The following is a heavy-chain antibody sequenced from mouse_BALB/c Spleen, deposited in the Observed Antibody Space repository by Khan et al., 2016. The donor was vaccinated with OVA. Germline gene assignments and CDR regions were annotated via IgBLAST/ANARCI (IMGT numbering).Heavy chain of an antibody. V-gene: IGHV14-3*02. CDR2: IDPATGNI. D-gene: IGHD1-2*01. CDR1: GFNIKDTY. Sequence: VQLQQSGAELVKPGASVKLSCTASGFNIKDTYMHWVKQRPEQGLEWIGRIDPATGNIKYDPKFQGKATITADTSSNTAFLPLSSLTAYDTAVYYCVRTDIHYYDAYTIAHWGQGTSVTVSA. CDR3: VRTDIHYYDAYTIAH. J-gene: IGHJ4*01.